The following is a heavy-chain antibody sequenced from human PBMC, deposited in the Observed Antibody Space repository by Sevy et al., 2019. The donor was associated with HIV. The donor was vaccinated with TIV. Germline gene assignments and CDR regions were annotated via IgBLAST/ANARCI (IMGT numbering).Heavy chain of an antibody. CDR2: ISYSGTNK. J-gene: IGHJ4*02. D-gene: IGHD2-21*02. CDR1: GFTFTLYA. Sequence: GGSLTLSCAASGFTFTLYAIHWVRHAPGKGLEWVALISYSGTNKYYADSVKGRFTISRDDSKNTAYLQMNNLRTDETAVYYCARVAVEYCTDDCYHRFDYWGQGTQVTVSS. V-gene: IGHV3-30-3*01. CDR3: ARVAVEYCTDDCYHRFDY.